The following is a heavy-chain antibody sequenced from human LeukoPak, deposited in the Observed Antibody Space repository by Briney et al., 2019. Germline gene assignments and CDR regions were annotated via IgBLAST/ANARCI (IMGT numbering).Heavy chain of an antibody. V-gene: IGHV4-34*01. Sequence: PSETLSLTCAVYGGSFSGYYWSWIRKPPGTGLEWVGEINHSGSTNYNPSLKSRGTISVDTSKNQFSLKLSSVTAADTAVYYCARASGGDIVVVPAARRLDYWGQGTLVTVSS. CDR3: ARASGGDIVVVPAARRLDY. J-gene: IGHJ4*02. D-gene: IGHD2-2*01. CDR2: INHSGST. CDR1: GGSFSGYY.